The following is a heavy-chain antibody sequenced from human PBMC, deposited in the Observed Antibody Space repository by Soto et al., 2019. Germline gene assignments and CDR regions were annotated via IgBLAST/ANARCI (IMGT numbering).Heavy chain of an antibody. CDR2: IIPIFGTA. CDR3: ARDYYDSSGYAMDAFDI. CDR1: GGTFSSYA. J-gene: IGHJ3*02. Sequence: QVQLVQSGAEVKKPGSSVKVSCKASGGTFSSYAISWVRQAPGQGLEWMGGIIPIFGTANYAQKFQGRVTITAAESTSTAYMELSSLRSEDTAVYYCARDYYDSSGYAMDAFDIWGQGTMVTVSS. V-gene: IGHV1-69*01. D-gene: IGHD3-22*01.